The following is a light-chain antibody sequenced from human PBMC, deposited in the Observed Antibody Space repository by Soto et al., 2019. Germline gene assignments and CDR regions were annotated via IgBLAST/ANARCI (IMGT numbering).Light chain of an antibody. CDR3: QQYCGSPQT. CDR2: GAS. J-gene: IGKJ1*01. Sequence: EIVLTQSPGTLSLFPGERATLSCRASQSVRSAYVAWYQQKPGQAPRLLIYGASSTATGVPDRFSGSGSGTDFTLTIRRLEPEDFAVYYCQQYCGSPQTFGPGTKVEI. CDR1: QSVRSAY. V-gene: IGKV3-20*01.